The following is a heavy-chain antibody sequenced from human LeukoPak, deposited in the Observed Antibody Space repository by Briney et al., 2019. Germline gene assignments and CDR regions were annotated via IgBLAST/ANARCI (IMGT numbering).Heavy chain of an antibody. CDR2: ISGSGGST. D-gene: IGHD5-18*01. CDR1: GFTVSSNY. CDR3: ARGPFGDTAMVSYYYMDV. Sequence: GGSLRLSCAASGFTVSSNYMSWVRQAPGKGLEWVSAISGSGGSTYYADSVKGRFTISRDNSKNTLYLQMNSLRAEDTAVYYCARGPFGDTAMVSYYYMDVWGKGTTVTVSS. J-gene: IGHJ6*03. V-gene: IGHV3-23*01.